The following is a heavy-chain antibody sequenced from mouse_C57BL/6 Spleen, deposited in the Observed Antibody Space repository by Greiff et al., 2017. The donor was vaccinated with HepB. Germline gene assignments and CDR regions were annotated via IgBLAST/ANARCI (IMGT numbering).Heavy chain of an antibody. J-gene: IGHJ3*01. CDR2: ISYDGSN. CDR3: ARGRWFAY. V-gene: IGHV3-6*01. Sequence: EVKLVESGPGLVKPSQSLSLTCSVTGYSITSGYYWNWIRQFPGNKLEWMGYISYDGSNNYNPSLKNRISITRDTSKNQFFLKLNSVTTEDTATYYCARGRWFAYWGQGTLVTVSA. CDR1: GYSITSGYY.